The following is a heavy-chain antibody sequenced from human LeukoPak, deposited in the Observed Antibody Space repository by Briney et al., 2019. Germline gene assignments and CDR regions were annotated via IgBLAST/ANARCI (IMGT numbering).Heavy chain of an antibody. Sequence: ASVKVSCKTSGYTFTNSHAHWVRQAPGQGLEWMGLVNCGDGYTNYAQKLRGRVSVTADTSTSTLYMDLTSLTTEDTAIYYCARDRGGSYSIDYWGQGTLVTVSS. CDR2: VNCGDGYT. V-gene: IGHV1-46*01. D-gene: IGHD1-26*01. CDR1: GYTFTNSH. J-gene: IGHJ4*02. CDR3: ARDRGGSYSIDY.